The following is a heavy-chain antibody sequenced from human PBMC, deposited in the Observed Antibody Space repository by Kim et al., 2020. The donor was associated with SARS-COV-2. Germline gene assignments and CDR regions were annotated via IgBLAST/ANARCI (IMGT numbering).Heavy chain of an antibody. J-gene: IGHJ6*02. CDR3: ARDISSSWPQYYYYGMDV. V-gene: IGHV3-21*01. CDR2: ISSSSSYI. Sequence: GGSLRLSCAASGFTFSSYSMNWVRQAPGKGLEWVSSISSSSSYIYYADSVKGRFTISRDNAKNSLYLQMNSLRAEDTAVYYCARDISSSWPQYYYYGMDVWGQGTTVTVSS. CDR1: GFTFSSYS. D-gene: IGHD6-13*01.